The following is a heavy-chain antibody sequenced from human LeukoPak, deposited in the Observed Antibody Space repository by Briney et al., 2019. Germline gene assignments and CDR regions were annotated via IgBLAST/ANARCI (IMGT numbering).Heavy chain of an antibody. CDR1: GYTFTSYG. J-gene: IGHJ4*02. Sequence: ASVKVSCKASGYTFTSYGISWVRQAPGQGLEWMGWISAYNGNTNYAQKLQGRVTMTTDTSTSTAYMELRSLRSDDTAVYYCASDLEYDFWSGYPFDYWGQGTLVTVSS. D-gene: IGHD3-3*01. CDR3: ASDLEYDFWSGYPFDY. V-gene: IGHV1-18*01. CDR2: ISAYNGNT.